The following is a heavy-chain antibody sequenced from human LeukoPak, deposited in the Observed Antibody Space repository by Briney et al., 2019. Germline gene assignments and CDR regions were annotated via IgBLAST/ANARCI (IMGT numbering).Heavy chain of an antibody. D-gene: IGHD3-10*01. CDR3: TTALHGGYYYYMDV. Sequence: GGSLRLSCAASGFTFSSYAMHWVRQAPGKGLEWVAVISYDGSNKYYADSVKGRFTISRDNSKNTLYLQMNSLKTEDTAVYYCTTALHGGYYYYMDVWGKGTTVTVSS. J-gene: IGHJ6*03. CDR1: GFTFSSYA. V-gene: IGHV3-30*04. CDR2: ISYDGSNK.